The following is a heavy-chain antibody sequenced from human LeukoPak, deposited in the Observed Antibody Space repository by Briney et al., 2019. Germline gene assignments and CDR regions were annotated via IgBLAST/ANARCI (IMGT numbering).Heavy chain of an antibody. CDR1: GFTVSSNY. CDR3: ASGRGRYDLTGY. Sequence: GGSLRLSCVASGFTVSSNYMSWVRQAPGKGLEWVANIKQDGSEKYYVDSVKGRFTISRDNAKNSLYLQMNSLRAEDTAVYYCASGRGRYDLTGYWGQGTLVTVSS. CDR2: IKQDGSEK. V-gene: IGHV3-7*01. D-gene: IGHD3-16*01. J-gene: IGHJ4*02.